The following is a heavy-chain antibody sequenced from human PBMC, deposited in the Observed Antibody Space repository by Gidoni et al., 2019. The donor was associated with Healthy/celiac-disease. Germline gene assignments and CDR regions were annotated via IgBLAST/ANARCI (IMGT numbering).Heavy chain of an antibody. CDR1: GFTFGSYG. CDR2: IWYDGSNK. CDR3: ARGSEQWLGANPGSMDV. J-gene: IGHJ6*02. V-gene: IGHV3-33*01. Sequence: QVQLVESGGGVVQPGRSLRLSCAASGFTFGSYGMPWVRQAPGKGLEWVAVIWYDGSNKYYADSVKGRFTISRDNSKNTLYLQMNSLRAEDTAVYYCARGSEQWLGANPGSMDVWGQGTTVTVSS. D-gene: IGHD6-19*01.